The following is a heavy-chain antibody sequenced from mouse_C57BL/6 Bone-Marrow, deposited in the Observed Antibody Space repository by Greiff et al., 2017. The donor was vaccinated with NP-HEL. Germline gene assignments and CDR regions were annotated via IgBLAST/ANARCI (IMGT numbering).Heavy chain of an antibody. J-gene: IGHJ3*01. Sequence: EVMLVESGGGLVQPGGSLSLSCAASGFTFTDYYMSWVRQPPGKALEWLGFIRNKANGYTTEYSASVKGRFTISRDNSQSILYLQMNALRAEDSATYYCARSPYGNYGFAYWGQGTLVTVSA. D-gene: IGHD2-1*01. CDR2: IRNKANGYTT. CDR1: GFTFTDYY. CDR3: ARSPYGNYGFAY. V-gene: IGHV7-3*01.